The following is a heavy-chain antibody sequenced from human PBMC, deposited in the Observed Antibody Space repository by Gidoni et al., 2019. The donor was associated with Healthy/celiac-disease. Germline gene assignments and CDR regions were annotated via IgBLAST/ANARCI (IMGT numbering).Heavy chain of an antibody. CDR3: TRGDGGASFYFDY. V-gene: IGHV3-49*05. CDR2: IRSKAYGGTT. J-gene: IGHJ4*02. D-gene: IGHD1-26*01. Sequence: EVQLVESGGGLVKPGRSLRLSCTASGFTFGDYAMSWFRQAPGKGLEWVGFIRSKAYGGTTEYAASVKGRFTISRDDSKSIAYLQMNSLKTEDTAVYYCTRGDGGASFYFDYWGQGTLVTVSS. CDR1: GFTFGDYA.